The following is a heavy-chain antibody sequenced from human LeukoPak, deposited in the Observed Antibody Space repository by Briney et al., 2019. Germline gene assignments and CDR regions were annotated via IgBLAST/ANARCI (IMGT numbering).Heavy chain of an antibody. CDR1: GYTFTSYY. V-gene: IGHV1-46*01. CDR3: ARKNNNYYDSSGYYYY. Sequence: ASVKVSCKASGYTFTSYYMHWVRQAPGQGLGWMGIINPSGGSTSYAQKFQGRVTMTRDTSTSTVYMELSSLRSEDTAVYYCARKNNNYYDSSGYYYYWGQGALVTVSS. CDR2: INPSGGST. D-gene: IGHD3-22*01. J-gene: IGHJ4*02.